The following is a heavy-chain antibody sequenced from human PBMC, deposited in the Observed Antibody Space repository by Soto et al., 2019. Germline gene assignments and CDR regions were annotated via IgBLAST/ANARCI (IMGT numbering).Heavy chain of an antibody. Sequence: QVQLVESGGGVVQPGRSLRLSCAASGFTFSSYGMHWVRQAPGKGLEWVAVISYDGSNKYYADSVKGRFTISRDNSNNTLYLQMNSLRAEDTAVYYCATDGAYGDYVRHYYDYMDVWGKGTTVTVSS. CDR3: ATDGAYGDYVRHYYDYMDV. CDR1: GFTFSSYG. CDR2: ISYDGSNK. V-gene: IGHV3-30*03. J-gene: IGHJ6*03. D-gene: IGHD4-17*01.